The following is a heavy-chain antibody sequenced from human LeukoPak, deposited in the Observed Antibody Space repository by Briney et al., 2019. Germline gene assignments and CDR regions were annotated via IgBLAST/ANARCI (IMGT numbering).Heavy chain of an antibody. CDR2: ISSSSSYI. V-gene: IGHV3-21*01. J-gene: IGHJ4*02. D-gene: IGHD5-18*01. Sequence: PGGSLRLSCAASGFTFSSYSMNWVRQAPGKGLEWVSSISSSSSYIYYADSVKGRFTISRDNAKNSLYLQINSLRAEDTAVYYCTTVPRYTYNLDYWGQGTLVTVSS. CDR3: TTVPRYTYNLDY. CDR1: GFTFSSYS.